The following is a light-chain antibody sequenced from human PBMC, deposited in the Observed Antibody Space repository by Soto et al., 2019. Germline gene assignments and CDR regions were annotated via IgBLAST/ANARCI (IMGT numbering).Light chain of an antibody. CDR3: MQRRQFPIT. CDR2: TLS. J-gene: IGKJ5*01. V-gene: IGKV2-40*01. Sequence: DVVMTQTPLSLPVTPGEPASISCTSSQSLLDSADGNTYLDWYVQKPGQSPQLLIHTLSSRASGVTDRFSGIGSTTDFTLKISRVEADDVGVYYCMQRRQFPITFRHRTRREI. CDR1: QSLLDSADGNTY.